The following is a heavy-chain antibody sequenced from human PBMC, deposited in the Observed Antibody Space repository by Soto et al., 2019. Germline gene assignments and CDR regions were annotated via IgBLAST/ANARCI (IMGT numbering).Heavy chain of an antibody. D-gene: IGHD1-7*01. CDR2: INHSGST. V-gene: IGHV4-34*01. J-gene: IGHJ3*02. CDR3: GKGLELPGYAFDI. Sequence: QVQLQQWGAGLLKPSETLSLTCAVYGGSFSGYYWSWIRQPPGKGLEWIGEINHSGSTNYNPSLKSRVTISVDTSKNQFSLKLSSVTAADTAVYYCGKGLELPGYAFDIWGQGTMVTVSS. CDR1: GGSFSGYY.